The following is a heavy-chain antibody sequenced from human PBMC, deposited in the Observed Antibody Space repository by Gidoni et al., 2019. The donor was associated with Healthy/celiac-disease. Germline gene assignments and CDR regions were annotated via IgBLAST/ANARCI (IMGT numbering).Heavy chain of an antibody. D-gene: IGHD3-9*01. CDR2: ISSSSSTI. CDR1: GFTFSSYS. Sequence: EVQLVESGGGLVQPGGSLRLSCAAPGFTFSSYSMNWVRQAPGKGREWFSYISSSSSTIYYADSVKGRFTISRDNSKNSLYLQMNSLRAEDTAVYYCARRAILTGYYAFDYWGQGTLVTVSS. V-gene: IGHV3-48*04. CDR3: ARRAILTGYYAFDY. J-gene: IGHJ4*02.